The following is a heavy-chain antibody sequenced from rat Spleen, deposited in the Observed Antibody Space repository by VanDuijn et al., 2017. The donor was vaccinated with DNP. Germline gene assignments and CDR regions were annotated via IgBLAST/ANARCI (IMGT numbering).Heavy chain of an antibody. D-gene: IGHD1-7*01. Sequence: EVQLQESGSGLVKPSQSLSLTCSVTGYSITSNYWGWIRKFPGNKMEHIGHISYSGSTNYNPSLRSRISITRDTSKNHFFLHLNSVTTEDTATYYCARWTRYFDYWGQGVMVTVSS. CDR2: ISYSGST. J-gene: IGHJ2*01. V-gene: IGHV3-1*01. CDR1: GYSITSNY. CDR3: ARWTRYFDY.